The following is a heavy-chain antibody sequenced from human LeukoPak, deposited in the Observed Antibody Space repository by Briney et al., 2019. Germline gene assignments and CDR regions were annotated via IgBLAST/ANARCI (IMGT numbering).Heavy chain of an antibody. J-gene: IGHJ3*02. CDR2: INPNSGGT. D-gene: IGHD2-21*01. Sequence: ASVKVSCKASGYTFTGYYMHWVRQAPGQGLEWMGWINPNSGGTNYVQKFQGRVTMTRDTSISTAYMELSRLRSDDTAVYYCARSGSACCGGDCYGSGAFDIWGQGTMVTVSS. V-gene: IGHV1-2*02. CDR1: GYTFTGYY. CDR3: ARSGSACCGGDCYGSGAFDI.